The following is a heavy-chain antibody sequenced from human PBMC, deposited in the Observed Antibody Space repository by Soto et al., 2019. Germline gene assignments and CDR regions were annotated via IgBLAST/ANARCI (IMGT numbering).Heavy chain of an antibody. CDR2: ISSSSYI. Sequence: GGSLRHSCAASGFTFSSHSMNLVRQATGKGLEWVSSISSSSYIYYADSVKGRFTISRDNAKNLVYLQMNSLRAEDTAVYYCARLDRGSLDYWGRGTLVTVSSGKPPPASVKVSCKASGYTFTSYGSSSPSMDVWGKGTTVTVSS. J-gene: IGHJ6*03. CDR3: ARLDRGSLDYWGRGTLVTVSSGKPPPASVKVSCKASGYTFTSYGSSSPSMDV. D-gene: IGHD5-18*01. CDR1: GFTFSSHS. V-gene: IGHV3-21*01.